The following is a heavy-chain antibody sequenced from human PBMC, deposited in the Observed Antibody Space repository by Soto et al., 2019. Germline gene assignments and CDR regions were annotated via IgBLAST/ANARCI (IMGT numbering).Heavy chain of an antibody. CDR3: ARAMGDWGTYYYYYGMDV. CDR1: GDAMSSNY. D-gene: IGHD3-16*01. V-gene: IGHV4-59*01. Sequence: VQLQESGPGLVRPSETLSLTCTVSGDAMSSNYWSWIRQPPGKGLEWIGYVYYAGATSYNPSLKSRVTISVDTSKNQFSLKLSSVTAADTAVYYCARAMGDWGTYYYYYGMDVWGQGTTVTVSS. CDR2: VYYAGAT. J-gene: IGHJ6*02.